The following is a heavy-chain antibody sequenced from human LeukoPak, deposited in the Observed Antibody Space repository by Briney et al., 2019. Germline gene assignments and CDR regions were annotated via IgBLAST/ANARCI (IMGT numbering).Heavy chain of an antibody. CDR2: IYHSGST. J-gene: IGHJ4*02. Sequence: PSETLSPTCAVSGGSISSSNWWSWVRQPPGKGLEWIGEIYHSGSTNYNPSLKSRVTISVDKSKNQFSLNLSSVTAADTAVYYCAREHYDFWSGSQRRGYFDYWGQGTLVTVSS. D-gene: IGHD3-3*01. V-gene: IGHV4-4*02. CDR3: AREHYDFWSGSQRRGYFDY. CDR1: GGSISSSNW.